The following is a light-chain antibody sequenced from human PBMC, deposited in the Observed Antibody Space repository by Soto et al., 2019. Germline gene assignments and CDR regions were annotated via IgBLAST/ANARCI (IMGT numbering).Light chain of an antibody. CDR1: SSNIGNNY. CDR3: GTCDNSLSAPDV. J-gene: IGLJ1*01. CDR2: ENN. V-gene: IGLV1-51*02. Sequence: QSVLTQPPSVSAAPGQKVTISCSGSSSNIGNNYVSWYQQLPGTAPTLLIFENNKRPSVIPDRFSGSKSGTSATLGITGLQTGDEANYYCGTCDNSLSAPDVFGTGTKLTV.